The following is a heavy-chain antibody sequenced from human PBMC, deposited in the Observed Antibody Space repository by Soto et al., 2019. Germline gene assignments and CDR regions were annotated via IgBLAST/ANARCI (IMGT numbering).Heavy chain of an antibody. J-gene: IGHJ4*02. CDR2: IYYSGST. D-gene: IGHD6-13*01. CDR3: ASWPSSSWDVDYFDY. V-gene: IGHV4-30-4*01. Sequence: QVQLQESGPGLVKPSQTLSLTCTVSGGSISSGDYYWSWIRQPPGKGLEWIGYIYYSGSTYYNPSLKSRFTISVDTSKNQFSRKLSSVTAADTAVYYCASWPSSSWDVDYFDYWGQGTLVTVSS. CDR1: GGSISSGDYY.